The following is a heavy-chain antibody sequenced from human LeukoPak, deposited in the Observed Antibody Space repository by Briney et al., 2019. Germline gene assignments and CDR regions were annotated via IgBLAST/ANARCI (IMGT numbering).Heavy chain of an antibody. CDR1: GGTFSIYA. CDR2: IIPIFGTA. Sequence: SVKVSCKASGGTFSIYAISWVRQAPAQGLEWMGGIIPIFGTANYAQKFQGRVTITADKSTSTAYMELSSLRAEDTAIYYCAKLLCAIPVAGTCLTFGDWGQGTLVTVSS. D-gene: IGHD6-19*01. V-gene: IGHV1-69*06. J-gene: IGHJ4*02. CDR3: AKLLCAIPVAGTCLTFGD.